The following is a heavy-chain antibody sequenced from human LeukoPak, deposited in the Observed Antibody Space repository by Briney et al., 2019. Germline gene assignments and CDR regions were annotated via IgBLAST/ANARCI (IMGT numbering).Heavy chain of an antibody. D-gene: IGHD5-12*01. J-gene: IGHJ5*02. CDR3: VSQQVAPP. CDR1: GFTFSHYW. V-gene: IGHV3-7*01. Sequence: GGSLRLSCVASGFTFSHYWMSWVRQAPGKGLEWVANIKEDGSIEDYVDSVKGRFTVSRDNAKNSLHLEMNSLRVEDTAVYYCVSQQVAPPWGQGTLVIVSS. CDR2: IKEDGSIE.